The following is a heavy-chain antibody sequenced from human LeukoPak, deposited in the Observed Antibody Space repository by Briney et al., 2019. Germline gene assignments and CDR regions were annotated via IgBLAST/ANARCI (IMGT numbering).Heavy chain of an antibody. V-gene: IGHV3-53*01. Sequence: GGSLRLSCAASGFTVSSNYMSWVRQAPGKGLEWVSILYSAGSTYYSDSVKGRFTISRDNSRNTLYLQMNSLRVDDTAVYYCASGGMGARKFYSDPFHYWGQGTLVTVSS. CDR1: GFTVSSNY. D-gene: IGHD2-15*01. CDR2: LYSAGST. J-gene: IGHJ4*02. CDR3: ASGGMGARKFYSDPFHY.